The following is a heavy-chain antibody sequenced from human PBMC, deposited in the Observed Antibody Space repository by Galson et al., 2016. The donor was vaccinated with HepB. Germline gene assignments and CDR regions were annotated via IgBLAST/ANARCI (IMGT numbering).Heavy chain of an antibody. CDR1: GFTFRTYS. D-gene: IGHD6-13*01. CDR3: ARGFRSNSFDY. V-gene: IGHV3-48*02. J-gene: IGHJ4*02. CDR2: ISGNGDTI. Sequence: SLRLSCAASGFTFRTYSMDWVRQAPGKGLEWVSYISGNGDTIYYADSVKGRFIISRDNAKNSLFLQMNSLRDEGTAISYCARGFRSNSFDYWGQGTLSPSPQ.